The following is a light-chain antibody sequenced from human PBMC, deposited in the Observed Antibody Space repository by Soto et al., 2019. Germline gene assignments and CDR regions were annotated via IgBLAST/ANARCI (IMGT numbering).Light chain of an antibody. CDR1: NSDVGGYNY. V-gene: IGLV1-51*01. Sequence: QSALTQPRSVSGSPGQSVTISCTGTNSDVGGYNYVSWYQQLPGTAPKLLIYDNNKRPSGIPDRFSGSKSGTSATLGITGLQTGHEADYYCGTWDSSLSAVVFGGGTKLTVL. J-gene: IGLJ2*01. CDR2: DNN. CDR3: GTWDSSLSAVV.